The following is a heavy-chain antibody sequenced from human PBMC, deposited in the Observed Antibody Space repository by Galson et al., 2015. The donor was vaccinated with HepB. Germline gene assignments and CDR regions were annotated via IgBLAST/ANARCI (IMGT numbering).Heavy chain of an antibody. CDR3: ARTKAPKWQQQLVHPSFDS. Sequence: PALVKPTQTLILTCTFSGFSLSTSEMCVNWIRQPPGKALEWLALIDWDDAKYYSTSLKTRLTISKDTSKNQVVLTLTNMDSTDTATYYCARTKAPKWQQQLVHPSFDSWGQGILVTVSS. D-gene: IGHD6-13*01. CDR1: GFSLSTSEMC. V-gene: IGHV2-70*01. CDR2: IDWDDAK. J-gene: IGHJ4*02.